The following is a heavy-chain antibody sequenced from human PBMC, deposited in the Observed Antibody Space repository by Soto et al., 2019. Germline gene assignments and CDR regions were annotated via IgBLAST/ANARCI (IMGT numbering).Heavy chain of an antibody. Sequence: PSETLSLTCTVSGGSVSSDSYYWSWIRQPPGQGLEWIGYIYYSGSTNYNPSLKSRVTISVDTSKNQFSLKLSSVTAADTAVYYCARDVYGGNTHGFDPWGQGTLVTVSS. J-gene: IGHJ5*02. D-gene: IGHD2-15*01. CDR2: IYYSGST. CDR1: GGSVSSDSYY. CDR3: ARDVYGGNTHGFDP. V-gene: IGHV4-61*01.